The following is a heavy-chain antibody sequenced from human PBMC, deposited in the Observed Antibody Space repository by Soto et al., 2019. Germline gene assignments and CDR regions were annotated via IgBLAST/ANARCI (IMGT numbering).Heavy chain of an antibody. CDR1: GGSFSGYY. CDR2: INHSGST. CDR3: AVTYYYGSGSPLDAFDI. J-gene: IGHJ3*02. V-gene: IGHV4-34*01. D-gene: IGHD3-10*01. Sequence: PSETLSLTCAVYGGSFSGYYWSWIRQPPGKGLEWIGEINHSGSTNYNPSLKSRVTISVDTSKNQFSLKLSSVTAADTAVYYCAVTYYYGSGSPLDAFDIWGQGTMVT.